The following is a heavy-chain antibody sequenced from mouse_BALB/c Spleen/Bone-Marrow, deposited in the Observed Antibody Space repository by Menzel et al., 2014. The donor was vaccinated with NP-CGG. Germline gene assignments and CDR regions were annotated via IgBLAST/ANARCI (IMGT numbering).Heavy chain of an antibody. J-gene: IGHJ4*01. CDR2: ISTFSGNT. CDR3: ARGDYRYDETMDY. Sequence: LVESGPELVRPGVSVKISCKGSGYTFTDYAMHWVKRSHAKSLEWIGLISTFSGNTNYNQKFKGKATMTVDKSSSTAYVELARLTSEDSAIYYCARGDYRYDETMDYWGQGTSVTVSS. CDR1: GYTFTDYA. D-gene: IGHD2-14*01. V-gene: IGHV1S137*01.